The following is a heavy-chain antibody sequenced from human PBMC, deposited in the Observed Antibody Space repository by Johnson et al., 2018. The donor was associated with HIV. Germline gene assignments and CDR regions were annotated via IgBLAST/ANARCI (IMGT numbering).Heavy chain of an antibody. D-gene: IGHD1-1*01. Sequence: VQLVESGGGLVQPGGSLRLSCEASGFTFSSYWMSWVRQAPGKGLEWVSYISSSGSTIYYADSVKGRFTISRDNAKNSLYLQMNSLRIEDTAVYYCAVLTTGGLRVGNFDIWGQGTMVTVSS. CDR3: AVLTTGGLRVGNFDI. V-gene: IGHV3-48*04. CDR1: GFTFSSYW. J-gene: IGHJ3*02. CDR2: ISSSGSTI.